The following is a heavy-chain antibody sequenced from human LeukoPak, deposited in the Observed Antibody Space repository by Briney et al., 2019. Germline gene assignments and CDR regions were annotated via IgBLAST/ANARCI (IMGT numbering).Heavy chain of an antibody. D-gene: IGHD2-2*01. CDR2: IYPGDSDT. J-gene: IGHJ6*02. Sequence: RGESLKISCKGSGYSFTSYWIGWVRQMPGKGLEWMGIIYPGDSDTRYSPSFQGQVTISADESISTAYLQWSSLKASDTAMYYCARHGGYCSSTSCSPLYYYYGMDVWGQGTTVTVSS. CDR3: ARHGGYCSSTSCSPLYYYYGMDV. CDR1: GYSFTSYW. V-gene: IGHV5-51*01.